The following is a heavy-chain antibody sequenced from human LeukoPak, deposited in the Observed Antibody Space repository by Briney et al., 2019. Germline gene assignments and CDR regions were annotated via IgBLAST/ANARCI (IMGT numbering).Heavy chain of an antibody. D-gene: IGHD4-11*01. CDR3: ARARTFYSNYVEIDY. J-gene: IGHJ4*02. CDR2: ISAYNGNT. CDR1: GYTFTSYG. V-gene: IGHV1-18*01. Sequence: ASVKVSCKASGYTFTSYGISWVRQAPGQGLEWMGWISAYNGNTNYAQKLQGRVTMSTDTSTSTAYMELRSLRSDDTAVYYCARARTFYSNYVEIDYWGQGTLVTVSS.